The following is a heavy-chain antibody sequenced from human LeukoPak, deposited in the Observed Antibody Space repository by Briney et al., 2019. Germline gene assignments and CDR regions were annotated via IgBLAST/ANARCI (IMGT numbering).Heavy chain of an antibody. CDR2: ISAYNGNT. J-gene: IGHJ5*02. Sequence: ASVKVSCKASGYTFTSYGISWVRQAPGQGLEWMGWISAYNGNTNYAQKLQGRVTMTTETSTSTAYMELRSLRSDDTAVYYCARDMSPPSYNWFDPWGQGTLVTVSS. D-gene: IGHD2-15*01. CDR1: GYTFTSYG. CDR3: ARDMSPPSYNWFDP. V-gene: IGHV1-18*01.